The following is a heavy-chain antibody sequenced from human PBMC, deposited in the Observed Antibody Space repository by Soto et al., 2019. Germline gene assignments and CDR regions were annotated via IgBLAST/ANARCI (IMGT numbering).Heavy chain of an antibody. CDR3: ARSVGATYYFDY. V-gene: IGHV1-3*01. Sequence: GAPVKVSCKASGYTFTSYAMHWVRQAPGQRLEWMGWINAGNGNTKYSQKFQGRVTITRDTSASTAYMELSSLRSEDTAVYYCARSVGATYYFDYWGQGTLVTVSS. J-gene: IGHJ4*02. D-gene: IGHD1-26*01. CDR2: INAGNGNT. CDR1: GYTFTSYA.